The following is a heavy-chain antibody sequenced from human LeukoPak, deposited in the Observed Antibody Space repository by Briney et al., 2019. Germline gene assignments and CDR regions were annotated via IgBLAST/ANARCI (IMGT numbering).Heavy chain of an antibody. V-gene: IGHV4-61*02. D-gene: IGHD6-13*01. J-gene: IGHJ4*02. Sequence: SETLSLTCTVSGGSISSGSYYWSWIRQPAGKGLEWIGRIYTSGSTNYNPSLKSRVTISVDTSKNQFSLKLSSVTAADTAVYYCARGGGLQLVRGDFDYWGQGTLVTVSS. CDR1: GGSISSGSYY. CDR3: ARGGGLQLVRGDFDY. CDR2: IYTSGST.